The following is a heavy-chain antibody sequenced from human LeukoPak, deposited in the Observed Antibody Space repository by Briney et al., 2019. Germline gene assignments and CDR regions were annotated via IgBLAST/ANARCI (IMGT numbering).Heavy chain of an antibody. Sequence: GGSLRLSCAAPGFTFSSYAMSWIRQPPGKGLEWVSSISVSGFNTYYADSVKGRFTISRDNSKDTLYLQMNSLRAEDTALYYCASDGGRGYCGGDCSSDSWGQGTLVTVSS. D-gene: IGHD2-21*02. CDR2: ISVSGFNT. J-gene: IGHJ4*02. V-gene: IGHV3-23*01. CDR3: ASDGGRGYCGGDCSSDS. CDR1: GFTFSSYA.